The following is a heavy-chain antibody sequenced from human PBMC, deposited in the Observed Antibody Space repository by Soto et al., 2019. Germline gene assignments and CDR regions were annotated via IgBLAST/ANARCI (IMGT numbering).Heavy chain of an antibody. D-gene: IGHD6-19*01. CDR2: ISYDGSIK. V-gene: IGHV3-30*03. CDR3: ARVAYGNGWIFDH. J-gene: IGHJ4*01. CDR1: GFTFSDYG. Sequence: GGSLRLSCAASGFTFSDYGMHWVRQAPGKGLEWVAIISYDGSIKYYGDSVKGRFTISRDYSQNTLYLQMNSLRPDDTAVYYCARVAYGNGWIFDHWGQGTLVTVSS.